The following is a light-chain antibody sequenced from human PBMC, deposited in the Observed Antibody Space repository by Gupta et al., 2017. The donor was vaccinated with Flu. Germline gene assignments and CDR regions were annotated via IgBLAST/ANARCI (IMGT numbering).Light chain of an antibody. V-gene: IGKV1-39*01. CDR2: AAS. CDR3: QQSYSTPRFT. CDR1: QSISSY. J-gene: IGKJ3*01. Sequence: ASVGDRVTITCRASQSISSYLNWYQQKPGKDPKLLIYAASSLQSGVTSRFSGSGSGTDFTLTISSLQPEDFATYYYQQSYSTPRFTFGPGTKVDIK.